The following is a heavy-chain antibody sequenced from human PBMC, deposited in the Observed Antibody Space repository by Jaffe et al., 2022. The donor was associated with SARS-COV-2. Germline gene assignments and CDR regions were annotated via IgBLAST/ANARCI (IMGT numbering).Heavy chain of an antibody. D-gene: IGHD3-22*01. CDR3: ARDPEDAWYDSSEWDYDY. CDR2: ISYDGSNK. CDR1: GFTFSSYA. V-gene: IGHV3-30-3*01. J-gene: IGHJ4*02. Sequence: QVQLVESGGGVVQPGRSLRLSCAASGFTFSSYAMHWVRQAPGKGLEWVAVISYDGSNKYYADSVKGRFTISRDNSKNTLYLQMNSLRAEDTAVYYCARDPEDAWYDSSEWDYDYWGQGTLVTVSS.